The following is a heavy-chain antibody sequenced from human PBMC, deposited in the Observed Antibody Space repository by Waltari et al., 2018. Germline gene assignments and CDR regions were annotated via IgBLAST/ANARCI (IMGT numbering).Heavy chain of an antibody. CDR2: IYPGDSVT. J-gene: IGHJ3*02. Sequence: EVQLVQSGAEVKKPGESLKISCKGSGYSFTSYWIGWVRQMPGKGLEWMGFIYPGDSVTRYSPSFQGQVTISADKSISTAYLQWSSLKASDTAMYYCARRLTGYSSGWDAFDIWGQGTMVTVSS. CDR1: GYSFTSYW. CDR3: ARRLTGYSSGWDAFDI. D-gene: IGHD6-19*01. V-gene: IGHV5-51*03.